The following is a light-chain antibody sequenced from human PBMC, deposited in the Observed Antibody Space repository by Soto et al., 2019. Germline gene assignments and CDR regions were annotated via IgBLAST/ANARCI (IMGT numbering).Light chain of an antibody. Sequence: QSVLTQPASVSGSPGQSITISCTGTSSDVGDYNYVSWYQQHPVKAPKLMIYDVSNRPSGVSNRCSGSKSGNTASLTISGLQAEYEADYYCSSYTSSSTLVFGGGTKLTVL. CDR2: DVS. J-gene: IGLJ2*01. CDR3: SSYTSSSTLV. V-gene: IGLV2-14*01. CDR1: SSDVGDYNY.